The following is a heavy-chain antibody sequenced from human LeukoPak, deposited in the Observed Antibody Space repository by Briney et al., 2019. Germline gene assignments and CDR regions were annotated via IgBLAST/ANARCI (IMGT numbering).Heavy chain of an antibody. CDR1: GFTFSSYW. D-gene: IGHD5-24*01. V-gene: IGHV3-64D*06. Sequence: GGSLRLTCAASGFTFSSYWMHWVRQAPGKGLEYVSGISSNGGNTYYADSVKGRFTMSRANTNNTLYLQMSSLRAEDTALYYCVKDRGQSIETAGHFGSWGQGTLVTVSS. J-gene: IGHJ4*02. CDR3: VKDRGQSIETAGHFGS. CDR2: ISSNGGNT.